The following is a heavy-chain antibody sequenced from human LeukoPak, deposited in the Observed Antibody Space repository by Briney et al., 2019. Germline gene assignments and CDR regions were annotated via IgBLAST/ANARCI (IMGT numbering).Heavy chain of an antibody. CDR1: GGSISSYY. CDR3: ARVQGVTETLYYFDY. D-gene: IGHD2-21*02. CDR2: IYTSGTT. V-gene: IGHV4-4*07. Sequence: SETLSLTCTASGGSISSYYWSWIRQPAGKGLEWIGRIYTSGTTNYNPSLKSRVTMSVDTSKNQFSLRLSSVTAADTAVYYCARVQGVTETLYYFDYWGQGTLVTASS. J-gene: IGHJ4*02.